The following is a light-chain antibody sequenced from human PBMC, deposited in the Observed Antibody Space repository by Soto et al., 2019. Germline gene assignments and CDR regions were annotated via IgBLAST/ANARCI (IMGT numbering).Light chain of an antibody. CDR2: DAL. CDR3: QQYNNWPGT. J-gene: IGKJ1*01. V-gene: IGKV1-5*01. CDR1: QSITNR. Sequence: DIQMTQSPSTLSASVGDRVAITCRASQSITNRLAWYQLKPGKAPKVLIYDALNLESGVPSRFSGSGYGTEFTLTISSLQSEDFAVYYCQQYNNWPGTFGQGTKVDIK.